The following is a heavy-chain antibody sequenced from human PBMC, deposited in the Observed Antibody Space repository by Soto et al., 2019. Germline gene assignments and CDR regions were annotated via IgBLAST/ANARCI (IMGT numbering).Heavy chain of an antibody. CDR1: GGTFSSYT. D-gene: IGHD5-12*01. CDR2: IIPILGIA. V-gene: IGHV1-69*08. Sequence: QVQLVQSGAEVKKPGSSVKVSCKASGGTFSSYTISWVRQAPGQGLEWMGRIIPILGIANYAQKFQGRVTITANKSTSTAYMELSSLRSEDTAVDYCARDRLSGYSGYDRFDYWGQGTLVTVSS. J-gene: IGHJ4*02. CDR3: ARDRLSGYSGYDRFDY.